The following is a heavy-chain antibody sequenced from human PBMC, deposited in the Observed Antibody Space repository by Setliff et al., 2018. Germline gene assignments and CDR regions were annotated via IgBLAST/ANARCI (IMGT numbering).Heavy chain of an antibody. CDR1: GGSISSGDYY. J-gene: IGHJ4*02. CDR2: IYSSGST. V-gene: IGHV4-30-4*08. CDR3: ARESRYYYDNLGTLDY. Sequence: TLSLTCTVSGGSISSGDYYWSWIRQPPGKGLEWIGYIYSSGSTYYNPSLKSRVSISVDTSKNQFSLKLSPVTAADTAVYYCARESRYYYDNLGTLDYWGQGTLVTVSS. D-gene: IGHD3-22*01.